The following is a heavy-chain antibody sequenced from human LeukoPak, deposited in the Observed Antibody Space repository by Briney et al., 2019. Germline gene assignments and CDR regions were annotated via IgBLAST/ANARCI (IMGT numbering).Heavy chain of an antibody. V-gene: IGHV1-69*13. CDR1: GGTFSSYA. J-gene: IGHJ4*02. Sequence: SVEVSCKASGGTFSSYAISWVRQAPGQGLEWMGGIIPIFGTANYAQKFQGRVTITADESTSTAYMELSSLRSEDTAVYYCARGKATTTYYFDYWGQGTLVTVSS. D-gene: IGHD5-24*01. CDR2: IIPIFGTA. CDR3: ARGKATTTYYFDY.